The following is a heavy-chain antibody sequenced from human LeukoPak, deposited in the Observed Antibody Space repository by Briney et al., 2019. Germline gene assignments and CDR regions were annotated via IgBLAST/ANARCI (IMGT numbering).Heavy chain of an antibody. CDR3: ARFRPSGSRNNWFDP. J-gene: IGHJ5*02. V-gene: IGHV4-59*08. D-gene: IGHD1-26*01. CDR2: IYYSGST. CDR1: GGSISSYY. Sequence: SETLSLTCTVSGGSISSYYWSWIRQPPGKGLEWIGYIYYSGSTNYNPSLKSRVTISVDTSKSQFSLKLSSVTAADTAVYYCARFRPSGSRNNWFDPWGQGTLVTVSS.